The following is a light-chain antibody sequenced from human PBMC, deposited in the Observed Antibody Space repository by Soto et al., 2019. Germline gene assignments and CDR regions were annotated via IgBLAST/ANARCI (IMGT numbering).Light chain of an antibody. CDR1: SSDVGSYDL. J-gene: IGLJ1*01. CDR2: EVN. CDR3: CSYAGSNTHYV. V-gene: IGLV2-23*02. Sequence: QSALTQPASVSGSPGQSITISCTGTSSDVGSYDLVSWYQQHPGKAPKLMISEVNKRPSGVSNRFSGSKSGNTASLTISGLQADDEADYYCCSYAGSNTHYVFGTGTKLTVL.